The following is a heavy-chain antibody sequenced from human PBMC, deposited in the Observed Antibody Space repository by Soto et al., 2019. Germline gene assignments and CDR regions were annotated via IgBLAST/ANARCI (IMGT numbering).Heavy chain of an antibody. CDR2: ISTSGGTV. J-gene: IGHJ5*02. CDR1: GFTFSDYE. D-gene: IGHD3-16*01. V-gene: IGHV3-48*03. Sequence: EVQLVESGGGLVQPGGSLRLSCAASGFTFSDYEMNWIRQAPGKGLEWFSYISTSGGTVYYADSVKGRFTISRDNAKNSLYLQMNSLRAEDTAGYYCVRSGGGFWFGPWGQGTLLIVSS. CDR3: VRSGGGFWFGP.